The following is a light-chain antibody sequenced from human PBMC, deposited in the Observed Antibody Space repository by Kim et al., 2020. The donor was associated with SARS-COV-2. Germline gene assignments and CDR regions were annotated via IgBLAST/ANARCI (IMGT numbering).Light chain of an antibody. Sequence: DIVMTQSPDSLAVSLGERATINCKSSQSVLFRSDNKNYLTWYQQKPGQPPKLLIYWASTRESGVPDRFSGSGSGTDFTLTISSLQAEDVAVYYCQQYYTTPRTFGQGTKLEI. CDR2: WAS. J-gene: IGKJ2*01. CDR3: QQYYTTPRT. CDR1: QSVLFRSDNKNY. V-gene: IGKV4-1*01.